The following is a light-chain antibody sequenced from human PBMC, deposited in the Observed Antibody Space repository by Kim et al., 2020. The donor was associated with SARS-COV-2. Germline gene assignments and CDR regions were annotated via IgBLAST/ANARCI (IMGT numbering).Light chain of an antibody. CDR3: ATWDNTLNAWV. V-gene: IGLV1-44*01. CDR1: WTNVGSNM. J-gene: IGLJ3*02. CDR2: NDG. Sequence: GQRATESCSGSWTNVGSNMVNWFQQLPGTAPKLLIYNDGQRPAGVPDRFSGSRSGTSASLAISGLQSADEADYYCATWDNTLNAWVFGGGTKVTVL.